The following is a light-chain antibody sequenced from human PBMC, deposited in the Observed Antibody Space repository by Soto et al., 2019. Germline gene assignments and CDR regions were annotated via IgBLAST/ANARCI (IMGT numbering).Light chain of an antibody. CDR3: TSYTSSGTDV. Sequence: QSALTQPASVSGSPGQSITISCTGTSSDVGGYNYVSWYQHHPGKAPKLMIYDVSHRPSGVSNRFSGSKSGNTASLNISGLQAEDEADYYCTSYTSSGTDVFGTGTKLTVL. CDR1: SSDVGGYNY. CDR2: DVS. V-gene: IGLV2-14*03. J-gene: IGLJ1*01.